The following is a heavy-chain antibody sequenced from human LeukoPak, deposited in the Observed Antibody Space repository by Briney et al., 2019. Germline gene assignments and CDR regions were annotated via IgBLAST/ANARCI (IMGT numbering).Heavy chain of an antibody. J-gene: IGHJ4*02. D-gene: IGHD3-10*01. V-gene: IGHV1-2*02. CDR2: INPNSGGT. Sequence: ASVKVSCKASGYTFTGYYMRWVRQAPGQGLEWMGWINPNSGGTNYAQKFQGRVTMTRDTSISTAYMELSRLRSDDTAAYHCARGAGESDYWGQGTLVTVSS. CDR3: ARGAGESDY. CDR1: GYTFTGYY.